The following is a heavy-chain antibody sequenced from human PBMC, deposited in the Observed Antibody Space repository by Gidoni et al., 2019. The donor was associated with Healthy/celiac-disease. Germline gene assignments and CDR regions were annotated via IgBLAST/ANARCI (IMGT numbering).Heavy chain of an antibody. Sequence: EVQLVESGGGLVKPGGSLRLSCAASGFTFSRYSMNWVRQAPGKGQEWVSSISSSSSYIYYADSVKGRFTISRDNAKNSLYLQMNSLRAEDTAVYYCARDPVMAAASGWWFDPWGQGTLVTVSS. CDR2: ISSSSSYI. V-gene: IGHV3-21*01. CDR3: ARDPVMAAASGWWFDP. CDR1: GFTFSRYS. D-gene: IGHD6-13*01. J-gene: IGHJ5*02.